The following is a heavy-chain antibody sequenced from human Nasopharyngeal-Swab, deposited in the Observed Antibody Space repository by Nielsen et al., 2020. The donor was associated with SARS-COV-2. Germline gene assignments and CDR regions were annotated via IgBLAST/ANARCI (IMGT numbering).Heavy chain of an antibody. V-gene: IGHV3-23*01. CDR1: GFTFSRYG. D-gene: IGHD4-23*01. Sequence: GGSLRLSCVASGFTFSRYGMTWVRQAPVKGLAWVSAISSSGSATYYADSVKGRFTISRDNSKNTLYLQMSSLRAEDTAIYYCAKDLGVESPLWFDYWGQGTLLTVSS. CDR2: ISSSGSAT. J-gene: IGHJ4*02. CDR3: AKDLGVESPLWFDY.